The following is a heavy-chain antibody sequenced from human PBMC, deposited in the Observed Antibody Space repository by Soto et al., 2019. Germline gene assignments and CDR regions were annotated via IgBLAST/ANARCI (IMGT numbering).Heavy chain of an antibody. CDR1: GFTFTNHN. CDR3: ARDPPLSVLVVVATDDF. CDR2: ISSSSSFR. V-gene: IGHV3-21*02. D-gene: IGHD2-21*01. Sequence: EVQLVESGGGLVKPGGSLRLSCAASGFTFTNHNMNWVRQAPGKGLEWVSSISSSSSFRNYADSVKGRFSISRDNDKNVVYLQMDRLRAEDTAVYYCARDPPLSVLVVVATDDFWGQGTLVTVSS. J-gene: IGHJ4*02.